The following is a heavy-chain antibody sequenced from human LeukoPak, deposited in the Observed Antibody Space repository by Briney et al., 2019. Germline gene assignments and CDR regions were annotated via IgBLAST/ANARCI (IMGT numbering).Heavy chain of an antibody. J-gene: IGHJ4*02. CDR3: TTDPSFGGVMDFDY. Sequence: GGSLRLSCAASGFTFSNAWMSWVRQAPGKGLEWVGRIKSKTDGGTTDYAAPVKGRFTISRDDSKNTLYLQMNSLKTEDTAVYYCTTDPSFGGVMDFDYWGQGTLVTVSS. CDR1: GFTFSNAW. CDR2: IKSKTDGGTT. D-gene: IGHD3-16*01. V-gene: IGHV3-15*01.